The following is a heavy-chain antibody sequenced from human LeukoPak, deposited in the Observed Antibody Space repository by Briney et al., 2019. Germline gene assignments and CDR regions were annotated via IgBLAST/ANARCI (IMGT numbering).Heavy chain of an antibody. CDR1: DGSMKSHH. V-gene: IGHV4-4*07. Sequence: SETLSLTCSVSDGSMKSHHWSWIRQPAGKGLEWIGRIYTSGSTDYNPSLMSRVTISVDTSKNQFSLKLSSVTAADTAVYYCARGGFYYYYGMDVWGQGTTVTVSS. CDR3: ARGGFYYYYGMDV. J-gene: IGHJ6*02. CDR2: IYTSGST.